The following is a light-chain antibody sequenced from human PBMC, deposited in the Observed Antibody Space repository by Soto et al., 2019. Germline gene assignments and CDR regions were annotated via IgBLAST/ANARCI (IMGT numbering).Light chain of an antibody. Sequence: ETVMTQSPATLAASPGERVTLSCRASQTVSTNLAWYQQKRGQAPRLLIYGASTRATDFPARFSGSGSGTEFTLTISSLQSEDFATYYCQQYNSYPTFGQGTRLEIK. CDR1: QTVSTN. CDR2: GAS. V-gene: IGKV3-15*01. J-gene: IGKJ5*01. CDR3: QQYNSYPT.